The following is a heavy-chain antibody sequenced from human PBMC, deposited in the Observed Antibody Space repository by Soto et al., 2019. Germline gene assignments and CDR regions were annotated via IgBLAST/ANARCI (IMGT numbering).Heavy chain of an antibody. V-gene: IGHV1-3*01. CDR2: INAGNGNT. CDR3: ARDAPPADY. CDR1: GYTFTSYA. Sequence: ASVKVSCKASGYTFTSYAMHWVRQAPGQRLEWMGWINAGNGNTKYSQKFQGRVTITRDTSTSTAYMELRSLRYDDTAVYYCARDAPPADYWGQGTLVTVSS. J-gene: IGHJ4*02.